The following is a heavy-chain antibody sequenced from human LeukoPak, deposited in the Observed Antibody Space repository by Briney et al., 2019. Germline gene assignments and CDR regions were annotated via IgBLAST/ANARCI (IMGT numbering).Heavy chain of an antibody. D-gene: IGHD2-15*01. CDR3: ARASCSGGSCALFDY. Sequence: ASVTVSCKASGYTFTSYYMHWVRQAPGQGLEWMGIINPSGGSKSYAHKFQGRVTMTRDTSTSTVYMELSSLRSEDTAVYYCARASCSGGSCALFDYWGQGTLVTVSS. J-gene: IGHJ4*02. CDR1: GYTFTSYY. CDR2: INPSGGSK. V-gene: IGHV1-46*01.